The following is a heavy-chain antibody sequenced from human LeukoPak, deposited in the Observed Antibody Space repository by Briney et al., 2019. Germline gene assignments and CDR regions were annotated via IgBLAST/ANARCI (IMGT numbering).Heavy chain of an antibody. V-gene: IGHV3-23*01. CDR3: ASGQWLVRGFDY. J-gene: IGHJ4*02. Sequence: PGGSLRLSWAASGFTFTSYSMNWVRQAPGKGLEWVSTISGGGGSTYYADSVKGRFTISRDNSKNTLYLQVNSLRAEDTAVYYCASGQWLVRGFDYWGQGTLVTVSS. CDR2: ISGGGGST. D-gene: IGHD6-19*01. CDR1: GFTFTSYS.